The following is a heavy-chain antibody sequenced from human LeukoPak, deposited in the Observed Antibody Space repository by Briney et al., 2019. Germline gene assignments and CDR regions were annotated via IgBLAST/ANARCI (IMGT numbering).Heavy chain of an antibody. J-gene: IGHJ5*02. Sequence: ASLKVSCKASGYTFTGYYMHWVRQAPGQGLEWMGRINPNSGGTNYAQKFQGRVTMTRDTSISTAYMELSRLRSDDTAVYYCARGGYSSGPNWFDPWGQGTLVTVSS. V-gene: IGHV1-2*06. CDR3: ARGGYSSGPNWFDP. CDR1: GYTFTGYY. CDR2: INPNSGGT. D-gene: IGHD6-19*01.